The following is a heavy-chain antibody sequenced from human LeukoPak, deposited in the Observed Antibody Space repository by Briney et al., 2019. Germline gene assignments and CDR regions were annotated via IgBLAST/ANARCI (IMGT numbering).Heavy chain of an antibody. V-gene: IGHV3-21*01. CDR3: ARDWSQYDFDY. Sequence: GGSLRLSCAASGFTFSTFWMSWVRQAPGKGLEWVSSISSSSSYIYYADSVKGRFTISRDNAKNSLYLQMNSLRAEDTAVYYCARDWSQYDFDYWGQGTLVTVSS. D-gene: IGHD3-16*01. CDR2: ISSSSSYI. J-gene: IGHJ4*02. CDR1: GFTFSTFW.